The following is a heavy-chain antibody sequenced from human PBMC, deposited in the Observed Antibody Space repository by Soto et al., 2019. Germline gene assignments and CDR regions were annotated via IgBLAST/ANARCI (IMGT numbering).Heavy chain of an antibody. CDR3: AREVQVHTPAFVY. Sequence: QVHLVQSGAEMKKPGSSVKVSCQSSGGTFNTYAMNWVRQAPGQGPEWMGDISPMFGGANYAPKFQGRVTITADESTGTSYMQLSSLTSEDTALYFCAREVQVHTPAFVYWGQGTLVTVSS. V-gene: IGHV1-69*19. CDR2: ISPMFGGA. D-gene: IGHD3-10*01. J-gene: IGHJ4*02. CDR1: GGTFNTYA.